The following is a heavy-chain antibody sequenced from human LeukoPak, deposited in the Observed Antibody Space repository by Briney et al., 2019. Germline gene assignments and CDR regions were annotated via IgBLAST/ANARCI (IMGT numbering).Heavy chain of an antibody. CDR1: GFTFSDYY. D-gene: IGHD1-26*01. Sequence: GGSLRLSCAASGFTFSDYYMSWIRQAAGKGLEWVSHISSSGSTIYYADSVKGRFTISRDNAKNSLYLQMNSLRAEDTAVYYCARDLGGSYYTFDYWGQGTLVTVSS. CDR2: ISSSGSTI. CDR3: ARDLGGSYYTFDY. V-gene: IGHV3-11*01. J-gene: IGHJ4*02.